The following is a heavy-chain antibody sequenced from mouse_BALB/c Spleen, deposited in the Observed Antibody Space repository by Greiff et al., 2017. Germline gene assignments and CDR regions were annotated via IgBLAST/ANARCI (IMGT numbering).Heavy chain of an antibody. J-gene: IGHJ4*01. CDR3: ARDAYYAMDY. Sequence: VQLQESGPELVKPGASVRISCKASGYTFTSYYIHWVKQRPGQGLEWIGWIYPGNVNTKYNEKFKGKATLTADKSSSTAYMQLSSLTSEDSAVYCCARDAYYAMDYWGQGTSVTVSS. CDR1: GYTFTSYY. CDR2: IYPGNVNT. V-gene: IGHV1S56*01.